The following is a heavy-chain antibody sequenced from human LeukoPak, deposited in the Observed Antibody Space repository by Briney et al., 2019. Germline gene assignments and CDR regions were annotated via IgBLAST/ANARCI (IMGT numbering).Heavy chain of an antibody. V-gene: IGHV3-15*01. D-gene: IGHD3-9*01. J-gene: IGHJ3*02. CDR1: GFTLSNAW. Sequence: GGSLRLSCAASGFTLSNAWMSWVRQAPGKGPEWVGRIKSKTDDGTTDYAAPVKGRFPISRDDSKNTLYRQMNSLKTEDTAVYYCTTEGILTAPGAFDIWGQGTMVTVSS. CDR2: IKSKTDDGTT. CDR3: TTEGILTAPGAFDI.